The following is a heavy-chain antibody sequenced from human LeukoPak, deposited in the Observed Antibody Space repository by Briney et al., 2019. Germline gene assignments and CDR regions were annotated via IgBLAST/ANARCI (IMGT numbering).Heavy chain of an antibody. J-gene: IGHJ3*02. V-gene: IGHV3-9*03. CDR3: AKARVGYYGSGSYLSLDAFDI. D-gene: IGHD3-10*01. CDR2: ISWNSGSI. CDR1: GFTFDDYA. Sequence: GGSLRLSCAASGFTFDDYAMHWVRQAPGKGLEWVSGISWNSGSIGYADSVKGRFTISRDNAKNSLYLQMNRLRAEDMALYYCAKARVGYYGSGSYLSLDAFDIWGQGTMVTVSS.